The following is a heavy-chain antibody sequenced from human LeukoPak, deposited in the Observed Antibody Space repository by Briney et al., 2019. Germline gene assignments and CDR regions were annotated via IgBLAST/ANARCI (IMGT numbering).Heavy chain of an antibody. V-gene: IGHV1-69*05. J-gene: IGHJ6*02. CDR2: IIPIFGTA. Sequence: RASVKVSCKASGGTFSSYAISWVRQAPGQGLEWMGGIIPIFGTANYAQKFQGRVTITTDESTSTAYMELSSLRSEDTAVYYCARIPSSDILTSSKWGMDVWGQGATVTVSS. CDR1: GGTFSSYA. CDR3: ARIPSSDILTSSKWGMDV. D-gene: IGHD3-9*01.